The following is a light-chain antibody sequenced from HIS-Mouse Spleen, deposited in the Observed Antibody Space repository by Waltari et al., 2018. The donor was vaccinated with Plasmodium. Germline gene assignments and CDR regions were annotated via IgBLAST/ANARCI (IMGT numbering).Light chain of an antibody. CDR1: QSISRY. J-gene: IGKJ1*01. CDR2: AAS. CDR3: QQSYSTWT. V-gene: IGKV1-39*01. Sequence: DIQMTQSPYSLSASVGDRVTITCRASQSISRYLNWYQQKPGKAPKLLIYAASSLQSGVPSRFSGSGSGTDFTLTISSLQPEDFATYYCQQSYSTWTFGQGTKVEIK.